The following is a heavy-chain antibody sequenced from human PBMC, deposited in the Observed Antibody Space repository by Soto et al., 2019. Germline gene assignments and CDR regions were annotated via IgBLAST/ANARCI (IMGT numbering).Heavy chain of an antibody. V-gene: IGHV4-59*02. CDR1: GASVTSHY. D-gene: IGHD6-13*01. J-gene: IGHJ2*01. CDR2: IYYSGIN. CDR3: ARPRGIAPAVWYFDL. Sequence: QVQLQESGPGLVKPSETLSLTCTVSGASVTSHYWSWIRQPPGKGLEWIGFIYYSGINDYNPYLKSRVNISLDMSKNQLSLRLSSVTAADTAVYYCARPRGIAPAVWYFDLWGRGTLVTVSS.